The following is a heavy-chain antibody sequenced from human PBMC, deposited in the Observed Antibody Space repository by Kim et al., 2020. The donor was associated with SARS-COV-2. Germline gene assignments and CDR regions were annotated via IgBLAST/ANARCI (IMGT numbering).Heavy chain of an antibody. Sequence: SETLSLTCTVSGGSISSSSYYWGWIRQPPGKGLEWIGSIYYSGSTYYNPSLKSRVTISVDTSKNQFSLKLSSVTAADTAVYYCAGSIAAAGNYYYYGMDVWGQGTTVTVSS. CDR2: IYYSGST. CDR3: AGSIAAAGNYYYYGMDV. CDR1: GGSISSSSYY. D-gene: IGHD6-13*01. V-gene: IGHV4-39*07. J-gene: IGHJ6*02.